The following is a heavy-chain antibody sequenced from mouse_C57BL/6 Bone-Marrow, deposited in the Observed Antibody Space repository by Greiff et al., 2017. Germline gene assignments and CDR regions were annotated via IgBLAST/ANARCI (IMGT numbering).Heavy chain of an antibody. V-gene: IGHV6-6*01. D-gene: IGHD2-3*01. CDR2: IRNKANNHAT. CDR3: TKGDGYCYAMDY. Sequence: EVHLVESGGGLVQPGGSMKLSCAASGFTFSDAWMDWVRQSPEKGLEWVAEIRNKANNHATYYAESVKGRFTISRDDSKSSVYLQMNSLRAEDTGIYYCTKGDGYCYAMDYWGQGTSVTVSS. CDR1: GFTFSDAW. J-gene: IGHJ4*01.